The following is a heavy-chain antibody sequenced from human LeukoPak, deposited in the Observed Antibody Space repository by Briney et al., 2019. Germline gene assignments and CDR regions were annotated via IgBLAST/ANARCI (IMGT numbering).Heavy chain of an antibody. J-gene: IGHJ3*02. CDR1: GGSISSGDYY. Sequence: PSETLSLTCTVSGGSISSGDYYWSWIRQPPGKGLEWIGYIYYSGSTYYNPSLKSRVTISVDTSKNQFSLKLSSVTAADTAVYYCARNSKGASAFDIWGQGTMVTVSS. D-gene: IGHD4/OR15-4a*01. CDR3: ARNSKGASAFDI. CDR2: IYYSGST. V-gene: IGHV4-31*03.